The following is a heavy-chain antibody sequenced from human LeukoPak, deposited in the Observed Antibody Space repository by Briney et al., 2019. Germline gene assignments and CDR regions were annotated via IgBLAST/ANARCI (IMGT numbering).Heavy chain of an antibody. CDR1: GYTFTCYQ. Sequence: ASVKVSCKASGYTFTCYQIHWVRQAPGQGLEWMGRINPNSGGTNYAQKFQGRVTITRDTSISTAYMELRGLTSDDTAIYYCARDMVSGGSYSTRFDYWGQGTLVTVSS. J-gene: IGHJ4*02. CDR3: ARDMVSGGSYSTRFDY. V-gene: IGHV1-2*06. CDR2: INPNSGGT. D-gene: IGHD1-26*01.